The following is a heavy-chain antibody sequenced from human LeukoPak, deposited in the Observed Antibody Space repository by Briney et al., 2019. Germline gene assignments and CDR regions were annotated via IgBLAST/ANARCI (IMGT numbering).Heavy chain of an antibody. J-gene: IGHJ4*02. CDR1: GYTFSDHY. D-gene: IGHD4-23*01. CDR3: TRWRSGTSD. Sequence: GGSLRLSCAVSGYTFSDHYIDWVRQAPGKGLEWVGHTRNKANNYATEYAASVKGRFTISRDDSRNSVYLQMNSLKTEDTAVYYCTRWRSGTSDWGQGTLVTVSS. V-gene: IGHV3-72*01. CDR2: TRNKANNYAT.